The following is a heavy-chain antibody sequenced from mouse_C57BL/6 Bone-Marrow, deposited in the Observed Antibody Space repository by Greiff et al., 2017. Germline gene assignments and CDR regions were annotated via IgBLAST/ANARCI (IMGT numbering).Heavy chain of an antibody. CDR2: IYPRSGNT. V-gene: IGHV1-81*01. CDR3: SSSDGYDPYYFDY. D-gene: IGHD2-2*01. J-gene: IGHJ2*01. Sequence: QVQLQQSGAELARPGASVKLSCQASGYTFPSYGISWVKQRTGPGLEWIGEIYPRSGNTYYNEKFKGKDTLTADKSSSTAYMELRSLSSEDSAVYFCSSSDGYDPYYFDYWGQGTTLTVSA. CDR1: GYTFPSYG.